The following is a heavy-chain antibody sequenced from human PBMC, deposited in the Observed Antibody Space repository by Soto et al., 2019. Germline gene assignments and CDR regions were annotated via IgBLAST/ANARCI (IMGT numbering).Heavy chain of an antibody. J-gene: IGHJ4*02. Sequence: SETLSLTCSVSGGAISPYYWGCIRQTPGKGLEWIACIYHRGCTNYILSRKTRVTISVDTSKNQCSLNLSSVTAADTVVYYCARASYYSDSFGYFLDSWGQGTLVTVSS. CDR2: IYHRGCT. CDR1: GGAISPYY. CDR3: ARASYYSDSFGYFLDS. D-gene: IGHD3-22*01. V-gene: IGHV4-59*01.